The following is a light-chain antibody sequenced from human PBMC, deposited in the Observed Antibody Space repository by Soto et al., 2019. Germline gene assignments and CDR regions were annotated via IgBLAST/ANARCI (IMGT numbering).Light chain of an antibody. Sequence: KYSQSVLYSSNNKNYLAWYQQKPGQPPKLLIYWASTRESGVPDRFSGSGSGSDCTSRITSLLGGDGIADYPQHRSMSVLTYGLGTRLEIK. CDR2: WAS. V-gene: IGKV4-1*01. CDR3: QHRSMSVLT. CDR1: QSVLYSSNNKNY. J-gene: IGKJ5*01.